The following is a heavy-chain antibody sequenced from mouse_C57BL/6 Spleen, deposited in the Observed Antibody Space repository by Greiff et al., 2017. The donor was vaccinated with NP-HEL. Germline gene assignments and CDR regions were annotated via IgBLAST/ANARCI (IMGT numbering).Heavy chain of an antibody. Sequence: EVQLQQSGPELVKPGASVKMSCKASGYTFTDYNMHWVKQSHGKSLEWIGYINPNNGGTSYNQKFKGKATLTVNKSSSTAYRELRSLTSEYSSVYYCASVNYYGSSPWLAYWGQGTLVTVSA. V-gene: IGHV1-22*01. CDR2: INPNNGGT. D-gene: IGHD1-1*01. J-gene: IGHJ3*01. CDR1: GYTFTDYN. CDR3: ASVNYYGSSPWLAY.